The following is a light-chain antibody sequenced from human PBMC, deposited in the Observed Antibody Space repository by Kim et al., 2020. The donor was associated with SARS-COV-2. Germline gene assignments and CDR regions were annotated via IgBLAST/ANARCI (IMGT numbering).Light chain of an antibody. CDR1: GSHVYVYNY. CDR3: CSYAGSFVV. Sequence: PGHYIVLSGPGSGSHVYVYNYVSWSQQHPGKDTHLMIYDVSKRPSGVPYRFSGSKSGNTASLTISGLQAEDEADYYCCSYAGSFVVFGGGTQLTVL. J-gene: IGLJ2*01. CDR2: DVS. V-gene: IGLV2-11*01.